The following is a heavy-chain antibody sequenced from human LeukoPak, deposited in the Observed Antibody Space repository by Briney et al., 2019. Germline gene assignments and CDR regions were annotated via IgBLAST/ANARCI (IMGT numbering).Heavy chain of an antibody. J-gene: IGHJ6*02. CDR2: ISSSSSYI. V-gene: IGHV3-21*01. D-gene: IGHD2-2*01. CDR3: ARDSCSSTSCYSYYYYGMDV. Sequence: GGSLRLSCAASGFTFSSYSMNWVRQAPGKGLEWVSSISSSSSYIYYADSVKGRFTISRDNAKNSLYLQMNSLRAEDTAVYYCARDSCSSTSCYSYYYYGMDVWGQGTTATVSS. CDR1: GFTFSSYS.